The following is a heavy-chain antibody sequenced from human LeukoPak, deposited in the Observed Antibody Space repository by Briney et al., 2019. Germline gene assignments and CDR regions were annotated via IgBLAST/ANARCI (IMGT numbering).Heavy chain of an antibody. CDR3: ARHYDSTPPFDP. CDR2: ISAYNGNT. V-gene: IGHV1-18*01. D-gene: IGHD3-22*01. Sequence: ASVKVSCKAAGYTFTSYGISWVRQAPGQGLEWMGWISAYNGNTNYAQKLQGRVTMTTDTSTSTAYMELRSLRSDDTAVYYCARHYDSTPPFDPWGQGTLVTVSS. J-gene: IGHJ5*02. CDR1: GYTFTSYG.